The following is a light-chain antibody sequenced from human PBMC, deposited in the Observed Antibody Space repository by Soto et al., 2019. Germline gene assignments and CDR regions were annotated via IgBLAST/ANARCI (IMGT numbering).Light chain of an antibody. CDR1: QSVSSN. CDR3: HQRQSWPRT. Sequence: EIVMTQSPVTLSVSPGERATLSCRASQSVSSNLAWYQQKPGQAPRLLIYQTSIRAAGIPARFSASGSGTDFTLTISDVQPEDFALYYCHQRQSWPRTFGQGTKVDIK. CDR2: QTS. J-gene: IGKJ1*01. V-gene: IGKV3D-15*03.